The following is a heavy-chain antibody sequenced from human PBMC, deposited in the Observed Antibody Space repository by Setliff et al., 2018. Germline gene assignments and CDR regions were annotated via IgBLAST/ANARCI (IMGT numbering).Heavy chain of an antibody. J-gene: IGHJ4*02. CDR3: ARGNSGGDY. Sequence: GGSLRLSCEASGLTLSHYWIHWVRQGPGKGLVWVSYINFDGSGTNYADSVKGRFTISRDNAKNTLYLQMNSLRAEDTAVYYCARGNSGGDYWGQGTLVTVSS. D-gene: IGHD6-25*01. CDR2: INFDGSGT. V-gene: IGHV3-74*01. CDR1: GLTLSHYW.